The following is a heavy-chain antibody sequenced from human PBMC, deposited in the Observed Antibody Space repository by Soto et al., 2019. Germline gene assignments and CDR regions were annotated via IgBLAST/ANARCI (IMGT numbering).Heavy chain of an antibody. D-gene: IGHD5-12*01. V-gene: IGHV3-30-3*01. J-gene: IGHJ6*02. CDR3: ARDTVATISAYYGMDV. Sequence: GGSLRLSCAASEFTFSTYAMHWVRQAPGKGLEWVAVISYDGSNKYYADSVKGRCTISRDNSKNTLYLQMNSLRAEDTAVYYCARDTVATISAYYGMDVWGQETTVTVSS. CDR2: ISYDGSNK. CDR1: EFTFSTYA.